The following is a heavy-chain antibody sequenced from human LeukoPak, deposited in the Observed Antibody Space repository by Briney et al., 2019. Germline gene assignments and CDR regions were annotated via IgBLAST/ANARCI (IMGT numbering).Heavy chain of an antibody. D-gene: IGHD4-17*01. CDR1: GFTFSDYY. Sequence: GGSLRLSCAVSGFTFSDYYMGWIRQAPGKGLEWVSAISGSGGSTYYADSVKGRFTISRDNSKNTLYLQMNSLRAEDTAVYYCAKETLYGDYFDYWGQGTLVTVSS. J-gene: IGHJ4*02. V-gene: IGHV3-23*01. CDR2: ISGSGGST. CDR3: AKETLYGDYFDY.